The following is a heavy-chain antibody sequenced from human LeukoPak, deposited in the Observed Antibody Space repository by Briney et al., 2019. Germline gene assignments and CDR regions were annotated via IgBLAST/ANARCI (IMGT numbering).Heavy chain of an antibody. CDR3: AREYDSSGRASGNFDY. J-gene: IGHJ4*02. D-gene: IGHD3-22*01. V-gene: IGHV1-69*04. Sequence: SVKVSCKASGGTFSSYAISWVRQAPGQGLEWMGRIIPILGIANYAQKFQGRVTITADKSTSTAYMELSSLRSEDTAVYYCAREYDSSGRASGNFDYWGQGTLVTVSS. CDR1: GGTFSSYA. CDR2: IIPILGIA.